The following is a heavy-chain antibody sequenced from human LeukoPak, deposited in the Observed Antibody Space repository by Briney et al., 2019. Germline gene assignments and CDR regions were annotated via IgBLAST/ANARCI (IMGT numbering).Heavy chain of an antibody. CDR3: ARGTAGYHSSYFDY. CDR2: INSDGSAT. V-gene: IGHV3-74*01. CDR1: GFTFGSPW. D-gene: IGHD3-16*02. Sequence: GGSLRLSSAASGFTFGSPWMHWVHQAPGKGLVWVSRINSDGSATAYADSVKGRFTISRDNAENTLYLQMNSLRAEDTAVYYCARGTAGYHSSYFDYWGQGTLVTVSS. J-gene: IGHJ4*02.